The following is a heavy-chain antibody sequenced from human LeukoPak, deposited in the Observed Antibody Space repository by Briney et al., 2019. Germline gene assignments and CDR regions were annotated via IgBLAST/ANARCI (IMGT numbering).Heavy chain of an antibody. CDR2: IRSKAYGGTT. CDR1: GLTFGDYA. J-gene: IGHJ5*02. Sequence: RAGGSLRLSCTASGLTFGDYAMSWFRQAPGKGLEWVGFIRSKAYGGTTEYAASVKGRFTISRDDSKSIAYLQMNSLRTEDTAVYYCTRDVGEYQLLHNWFDPWGQGTLVTVSS. CDR3: TRDVGEYQLLHNWFDP. V-gene: IGHV3-49*03. D-gene: IGHD2-2*01.